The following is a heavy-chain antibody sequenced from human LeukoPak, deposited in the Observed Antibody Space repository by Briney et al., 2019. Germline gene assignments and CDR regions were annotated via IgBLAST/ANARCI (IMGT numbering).Heavy chain of an antibody. CDR1: GFTFSSYG. J-gene: IGHJ4*02. CDR3: AKDFSYYDSGGSGPDY. CDR2: IWHDGSNK. Sequence: GGSLRLSXAASGFTFSSYGMHWVRQAPGKGLEWVAVIWHDGSNKYYAESVKGRFTISRDNSKNTLYLQMNSLRAEDTAVYYCAKDFSYYDSGGSGPDYWGQGTLVTVSS. D-gene: IGHD3-22*01. V-gene: IGHV3-33*06.